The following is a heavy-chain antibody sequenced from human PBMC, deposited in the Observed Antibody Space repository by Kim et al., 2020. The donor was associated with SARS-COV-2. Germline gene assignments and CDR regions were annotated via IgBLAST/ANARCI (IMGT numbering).Heavy chain of an antibody. CDR3: TAVFWSGPEERDG. CDR2: IKSKTDGGTT. V-gene: IGHV3-15*01. CDR1: GFTFTKAW. J-gene: IGHJ4*02. D-gene: IGHD3-3*01. Sequence: GGSLRLSCAASGFTFTKAWMTWVRQAPGKGLEWVGRIKSKTDGGTTDYAAPVKDRFTISRDDSKTTLYLQMNNLKTEDTAVYYCTAVFWSGPEERDGWGQGTPVTVSS.